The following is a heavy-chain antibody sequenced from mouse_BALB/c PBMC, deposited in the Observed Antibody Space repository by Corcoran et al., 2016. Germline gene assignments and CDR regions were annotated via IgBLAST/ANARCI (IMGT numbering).Heavy chain of an antibody. CDR3: SRAACNYRDSSIDY. J-gene: IGHJ4*01. CDR1: GFSLSPSGMC. Sequence: QVTLKEYGPGILQPSQTLSLTCSFSGFSLSPSGMCVSWIRQSSGKGREWLAHIYWDDDKRYNPSLKSRLTISKDTSSNQVFLKSTSVYTADSATDYCSRAACNYRDSSIDYWGQGISVTFSS. D-gene: IGHD2-1*01. V-gene: IGHV8-12*01. CDR2: IYWDDDK.